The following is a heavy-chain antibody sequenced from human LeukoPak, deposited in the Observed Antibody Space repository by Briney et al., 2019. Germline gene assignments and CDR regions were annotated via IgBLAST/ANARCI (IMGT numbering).Heavy chain of an antibody. CDR3: ARDPRITIFGVVITHFDY. D-gene: IGHD3-3*01. J-gene: IGHJ4*02. Sequence: GGSLRLSCAASGSTFSSYSMNWVRQAPGKGLEWVSSIISISSYIYYAHSVKGRLPISRNNAKHSLYLQMNSLSGEETAVYYCARDPRITIFGVVITHFDYWGQGTLVTVYS. CDR1: GSTFSSYS. V-gene: IGHV3-21*01. CDR2: IISISSYI.